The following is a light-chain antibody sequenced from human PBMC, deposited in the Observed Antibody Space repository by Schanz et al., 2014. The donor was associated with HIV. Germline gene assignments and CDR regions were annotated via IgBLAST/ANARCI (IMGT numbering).Light chain of an antibody. CDR1: ASNIGKNY. J-gene: IGLJ3*02. V-gene: IGLV1-51*01. CDR2: DSD. CDR3: GVWDSSLSAWV. Sequence: QSVLTQPPSVSAAPGQKVTISCSGSASNIGKNYVCWYQQFPGAAPRLLIYDSDKRPSGIPDRFSGSKSGTSATLGITGLQAGDEGDYFCGVWDSSLSAWVFGGGTQLTVL.